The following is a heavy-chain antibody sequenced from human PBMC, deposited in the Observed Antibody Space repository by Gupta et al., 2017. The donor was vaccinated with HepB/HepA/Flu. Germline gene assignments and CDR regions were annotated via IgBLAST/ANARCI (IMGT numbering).Heavy chain of an antibody. Sequence: EVQLVESGGGLVQPGGYLRLSCVASGFTFSSYWMSWVRQAPGKGLEWVANIKQDGSEKYYVDSVKGRFTISRDNAKNSLYLQMNSLRAEDTAVYYCARVRVVGADYFDYWGQGTLVTVSS. CDR3: ARVRVVGADYFDY. V-gene: IGHV3-7*01. CDR2: IKQDGSEK. J-gene: IGHJ4*02. CDR1: GFTFSSYW. D-gene: IGHD2-2*01.